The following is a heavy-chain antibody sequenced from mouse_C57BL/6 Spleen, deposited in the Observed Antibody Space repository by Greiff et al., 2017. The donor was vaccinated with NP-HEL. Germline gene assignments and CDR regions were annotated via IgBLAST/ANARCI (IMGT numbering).Heavy chain of an antibody. CDR2: IYPGDGDT. Sequence: QVQLQQSGAELVKPGASVKISCKASGYAFSSYWMNWVKQRPGKGLEWIGQIYPGDGDTNYNGKFKGKATLTADKSSSTAYMQLSSLTSEDSAVYFCARDYGSSYDYYAMDYWGQGTSVTVSS. CDR3: ARDYGSSYDYYAMDY. V-gene: IGHV1-80*01. D-gene: IGHD1-1*01. CDR1: GYAFSSYW. J-gene: IGHJ4*01.